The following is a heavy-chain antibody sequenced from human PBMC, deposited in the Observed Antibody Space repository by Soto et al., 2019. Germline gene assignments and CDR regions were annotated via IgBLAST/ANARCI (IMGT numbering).Heavy chain of an antibody. Sequence: QVQLVESGGGVVQPGRSLRLSCAASGFTFSSYGMHWVRQAPGKGLEWVAVIWYDGSNKYYADSVKGRFTISRDNSKNTLYLQMNSLRAEDTAVYYCASARHEVAGYDAFDIWGQGTMVTVSS. CDR1: GFTFSSYG. J-gene: IGHJ3*02. CDR3: ASARHEVAGYDAFDI. CDR2: IWYDGSNK. D-gene: IGHD6-19*01. V-gene: IGHV3-33*01.